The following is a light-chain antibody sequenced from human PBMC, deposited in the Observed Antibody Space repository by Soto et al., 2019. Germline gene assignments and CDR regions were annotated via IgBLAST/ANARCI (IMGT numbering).Light chain of an antibody. V-gene: IGKV3-20*01. CDR3: QQYDTSPRT. CDR1: QNLGSGY. J-gene: IGKJ1*01. CDR2: AAS. Sequence: ESVLTQSPGTLSLSPGERATLSCRASQNLGSGYLAWYQQKPGQAPRILIYAASSRATGIPDRFSGSGSGTDFTLSISRLEPEDFAVYYCQQYDTSPRTFGQGTKVDI.